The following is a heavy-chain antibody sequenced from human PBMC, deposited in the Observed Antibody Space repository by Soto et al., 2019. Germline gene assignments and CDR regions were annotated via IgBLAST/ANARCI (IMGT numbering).Heavy chain of an antibody. CDR1: GFTFSSYA. D-gene: IGHD6-19*01. CDR3: AKGSDWQWLAMYYFDY. Sequence: GSLRLSCAASGFTFSSYAMSWVRQAPGKGLEWVSAISGSGGSTYYADSVKGRFTISRDNSKNTLYLQMNSLRAEDTAVYYCAKGSDWQWLAMYYFDYWGQGTLVTVSS. V-gene: IGHV3-23*01. CDR2: ISGSGGST. J-gene: IGHJ4*02.